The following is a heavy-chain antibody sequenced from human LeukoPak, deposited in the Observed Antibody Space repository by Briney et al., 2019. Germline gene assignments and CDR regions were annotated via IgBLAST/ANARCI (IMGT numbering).Heavy chain of an antibody. CDR2: ISGGSSGST. CDR3: AKDHANTPVLTN. V-gene: IGHV3-23*01. D-gene: IGHD2-8*02. CDR1: GFTFSDYA. J-gene: IGHJ4*02. Sequence: GGSLRPSCAASGFTFSDYAVSWVRQAPGKGLEWLSVISGGSSGSTYYADSVTGRFTVSRDNSKHTGDLQMNNLRVDDTAIYYCAKDHANTPVLTNWGQGTLVTVSS.